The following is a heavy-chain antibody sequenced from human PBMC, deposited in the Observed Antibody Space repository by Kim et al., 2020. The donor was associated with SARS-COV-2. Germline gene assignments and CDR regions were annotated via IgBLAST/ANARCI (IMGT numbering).Heavy chain of an antibody. V-gene: IGHV4-34*01. CDR3: AGRGSGSGTHGALHI. D-gene: IGHD3-10*01. J-gene: IGHJ3*02. CDR1: VGSFSGYF. CDR2: TYPSGDT. Sequence: SETLSLTCAVYVGSFSGYFWTWVRQVPGKGLEWIGETYPSGDTRYNPSLQSRVTILVDTSKNQFSLKLISVTSADTAVYYCAGRGSGSGTHGALHIWGPGTRATVSS.